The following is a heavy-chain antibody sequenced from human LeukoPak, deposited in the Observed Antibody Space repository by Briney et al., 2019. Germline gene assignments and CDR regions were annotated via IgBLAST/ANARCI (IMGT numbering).Heavy chain of an antibody. J-gene: IGHJ4*02. CDR3: ARAPLTVTSSFDY. V-gene: IGHV4-34*01. CDR2: INHSGST. Sequence: SETLSLTCAVYGGSFSGYYWSWIRQPPGKGLEWIGEINHSGSTNYNPSLKSRVTISVDTPNNQFSLKLSSVTAADTAVYYCARAPLTVTSSFDYWGQGTLVTVSS. CDR1: GGSFSGYY. D-gene: IGHD4-17*01.